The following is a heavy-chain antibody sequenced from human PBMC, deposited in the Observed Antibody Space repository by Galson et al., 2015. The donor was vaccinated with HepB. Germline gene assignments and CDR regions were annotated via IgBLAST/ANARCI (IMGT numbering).Heavy chain of an antibody. V-gene: IGHV3-49*03. J-gene: IGHJ4*02. D-gene: IGHD2-15*01. CDR3: TLGGAAAY. CDR1: GFPFGNYA. Sequence: SLRLSCAGSGFPFGNYAMSWFRQAPGKGLAWLGYIKSRTFGGTTQYAASVRGRFTISRDDSASLAYLQMNNLRIEDTAMYYCTLGGAAAYWGQGTLVTVSS. CDR2: IKSRTFGGTT.